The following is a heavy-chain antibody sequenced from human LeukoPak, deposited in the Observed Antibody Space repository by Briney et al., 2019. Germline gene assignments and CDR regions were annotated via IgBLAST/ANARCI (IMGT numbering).Heavy chain of an antibody. V-gene: IGHV3-30*02. D-gene: IGHD3-3*01. CDR1: GFTFSSYG. J-gene: IGHJ4*02. Sequence: GGSLRLSCAASGFTFSSYGMHWVRQAPGKGLEWVTFIHYDGSNKYYADSVKGRFTISRDNSKNTLYLQMNSLRPEDTAVYYCAGNTDTIWGQGTLVTVSS. CDR3: AGNTDTI. CDR2: IHYDGSNK.